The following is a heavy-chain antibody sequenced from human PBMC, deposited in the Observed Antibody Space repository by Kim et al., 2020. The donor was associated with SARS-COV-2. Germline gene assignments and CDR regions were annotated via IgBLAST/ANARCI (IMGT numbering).Heavy chain of an antibody. J-gene: IGHJ1*01. D-gene: IGHD3-22*01. CDR3: ATLVFYYDAGYFKN. CDR2: IYSGGNT. CDR1: GYTVTYSY. V-gene: IGHV3-66*04. Sequence: GGSLRLSCAASGYTVTYSYMGWVRQAPGKGLEWVSFIYSGGNTIYADSVKGRLIISRDHSKNTLYLQMNSLRAEDTAVYYCATLVFYYDAGYFKNWGQGTLVIVSS.